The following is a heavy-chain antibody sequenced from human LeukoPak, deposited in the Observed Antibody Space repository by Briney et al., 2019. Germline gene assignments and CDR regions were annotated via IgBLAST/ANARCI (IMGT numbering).Heavy chain of an antibody. CDR2: MNANNGDT. J-gene: IGHJ5*02. Sequence: ASVKVSCKASGYTFANYGLSWVRQAPGQGLEWMGWMNANNGDTNYAQKFQGRVRMTTDTSTSTANMERRSLRSDDPAVYFCARPLGKGANWFDPWDQGTLVTVSS. CDR1: GYTFANYG. CDR3: ARPLGKGANWFDP. D-gene: IGHD4/OR15-4a*01. V-gene: IGHV1-18*01.